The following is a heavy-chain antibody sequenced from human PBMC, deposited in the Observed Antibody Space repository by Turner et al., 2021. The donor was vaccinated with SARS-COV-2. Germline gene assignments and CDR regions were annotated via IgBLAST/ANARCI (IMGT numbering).Heavy chain of an antibody. V-gene: IGHV3-21*01. D-gene: IGHD3-3*01. CDR1: GLPFSSYN. Sequence: EVQLVESGGGLVKPGGSRRSPWPAPGLPFSSYNMNWVRQAPGKGLEWVSSISSSSSYIYYADSVKGRFTISRDNAKNSLYLQMNSLRAEDTAVYYCARSRLDFWSDYYMGAFDYWGQGTLVTVSS. CDR3: ARSRLDFWSDYYMGAFDY. CDR2: ISSSSSYI. J-gene: IGHJ4*02.